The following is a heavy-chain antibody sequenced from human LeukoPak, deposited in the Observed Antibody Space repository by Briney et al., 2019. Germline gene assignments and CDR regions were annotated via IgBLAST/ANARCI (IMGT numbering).Heavy chain of an antibody. CDR2: IYYSGSN. V-gene: IGHV4-59*01. CDR3: ARVSPGIAVAGTVDY. CDR1: GGSISSYY. J-gene: IGHJ4*02. D-gene: IGHD6-19*01. Sequence: SETLSLTCTVSGGSISSYYWSWIRQPPGKGLEWIGYIYYSGSNNYNPSLKSRVTISVDTSKNQFSLRLSSVTAADTAVYYCARVSPGIAVAGTVDYWGQGTLVTVSS.